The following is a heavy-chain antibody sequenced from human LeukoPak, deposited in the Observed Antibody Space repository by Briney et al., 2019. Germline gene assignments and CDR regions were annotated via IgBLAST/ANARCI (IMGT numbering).Heavy chain of an antibody. CDR2: IYYSGST. Sequence: EPSETLSLTCTVSGGSISSGGYYWSWIRQHPGKGLEWIGYIYYSGSTYYNPSLKSRVTISVDTSKNQFSLKLSSVTAADTAVYYCARVGQLLPFDYWGQGTLVTVSS. CDR3: ARVGQLLPFDY. V-gene: IGHV4-31*03. CDR1: GGSISSGGYY. D-gene: IGHD2-2*01. J-gene: IGHJ4*02.